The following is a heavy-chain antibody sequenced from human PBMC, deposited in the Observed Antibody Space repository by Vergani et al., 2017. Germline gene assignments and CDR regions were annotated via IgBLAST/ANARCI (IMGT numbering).Heavy chain of an antibody. CDR3: ANKYGSSWHDAFDI. V-gene: IGHV3-64*04. J-gene: IGHJ3*02. CDR2: ISSNGGST. D-gene: IGHD6-6*01. CDR1: GFTFSGYP. Sequence: VQLVESGGGLVPPGGSLRLSCSASGFTFSGYPMHWVRQAPGKGLEYVSAISSNGGSTYYADSVKGRFTISRDNSKNTLYLQMNSLRAEDTAVYYCANKYGSSWHDAFDIWGQGTMVTVSS.